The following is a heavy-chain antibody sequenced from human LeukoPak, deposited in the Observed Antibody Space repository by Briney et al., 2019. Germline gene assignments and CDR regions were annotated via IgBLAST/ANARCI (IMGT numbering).Heavy chain of an antibody. V-gene: IGHV4-30-4*01. CDR3: ARHHSVTSVTRPFDY. D-gene: IGHD4-17*01. CDR1: GGSISSGDYY. CDR2: IYYSGST. Sequence: SQTLSLTCTVSGGSISSGDYYWSWIRQPPGKGLEWIGIIYYSGSTHYNPSLKSRVIISVDTSKNQFSLKLSSVTAADTAVYYCARHHSVTSVTRPFDYWGQGTLVTVSS. J-gene: IGHJ4*02.